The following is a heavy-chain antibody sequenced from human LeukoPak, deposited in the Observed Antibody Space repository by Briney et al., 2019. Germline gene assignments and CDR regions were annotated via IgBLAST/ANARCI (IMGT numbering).Heavy chain of an antibody. CDR1: GFTFSDYN. J-gene: IGHJ6*03. D-gene: IGHD1-26*01. V-gene: IGHV3-11*04. CDR3: ARDPYSGNYGDYYYYMDV. CDR2: ISSSGSTI. Sequence: KSGGSLRLSCEASGFTFSDYNMRWIRQAPGKGLEWISKISSSGSTIYYADSVKGRFTISRDNAKSSLYLQMNSLRDEDTAVYYCARDPYSGNYGDYYYYMDVWGKGTTVTISS.